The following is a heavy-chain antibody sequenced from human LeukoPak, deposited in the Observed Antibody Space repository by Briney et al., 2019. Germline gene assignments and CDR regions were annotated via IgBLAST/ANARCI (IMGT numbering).Heavy chain of an antibody. CDR2: ISTYNGNT. V-gene: IGHV1-18*01. D-gene: IGHD4-17*01. CDR3: ARDLTTVTPIDY. J-gene: IGHJ4*02. Sequence: GASVKVSCKTSGYTFTSYGISWVRQAPGQGLEWMGWISTYNGNTNYAQNLQGRVTMTTDTSTSTAYMEVRSLRSDDPAVYYCARDLTTVTPIDYWGQGTLITVSS. CDR1: GYTFTSYG.